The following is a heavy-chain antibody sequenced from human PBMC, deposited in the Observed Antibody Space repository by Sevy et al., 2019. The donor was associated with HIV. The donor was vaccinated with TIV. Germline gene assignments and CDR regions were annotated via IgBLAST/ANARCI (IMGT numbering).Heavy chain of an antibody. V-gene: IGHV3-23*01. CDR1: GFTFSKYS. Sequence: GGFLRLSCAASGFTFSKYSMSWVRQPPGKGLEWVSTLSFGCGEINHADSVKGRFTISRDNSKNSLYLQMNNLRAEDTAVYYCAREGCTKPHDYWGQGTLVFVSS. CDR2: LSFGCGEI. D-gene: IGHD2-8*01. CDR3: AREGCTKPHDY. J-gene: IGHJ4*02.